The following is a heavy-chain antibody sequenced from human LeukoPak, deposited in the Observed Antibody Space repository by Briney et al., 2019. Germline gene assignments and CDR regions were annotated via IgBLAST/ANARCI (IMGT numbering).Heavy chain of an antibody. CDR1: GGSFSGYY. CDR3: ARSRWGGSFDY. CDR2: INHSGST. Sequence: PSETLSLTCAVYGGSFSGYYWSWIRQPPGKGLEWIGEINHSGSTNYNPSLKSRVTISVDTSKNQFSLKLSSVTAADTAVYYCARSRWGGSFDYWGQGTLVTVSS. D-gene: IGHD5-24*01. V-gene: IGHV4-34*01. J-gene: IGHJ4*02.